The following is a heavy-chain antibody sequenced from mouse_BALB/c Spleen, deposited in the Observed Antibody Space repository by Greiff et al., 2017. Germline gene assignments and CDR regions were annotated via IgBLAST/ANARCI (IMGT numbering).Heavy chain of an antibody. V-gene: IGHV5-12-1*01. D-gene: IGHD2-4*01. J-gene: IGHJ2*01. CDR2: ISSGGGST. CDR1: GFAFSSYD. Sequence: EVKLVESGGGLVKPGGSLKLSCAASGFAFSSYDMSWVRQTPEKRLEWVAYISSGGGSTYYPDTVKGRFTISRDNPKNTLFLQMTSLRSEDTAMYYCARWGDYQRNFDYWGQGTTLTVSS. CDR3: ARWGDYQRNFDY.